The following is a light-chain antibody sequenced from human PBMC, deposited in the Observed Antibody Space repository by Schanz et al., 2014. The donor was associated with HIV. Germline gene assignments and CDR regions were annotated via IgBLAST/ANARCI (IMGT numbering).Light chain of an antibody. V-gene: IGLV2-11*01. J-gene: IGLJ2*01. CDR2: DVS. CDR3: QSYDSSLSVLV. CDR1: SSDVGGYNY. Sequence: QSVLTQPRSVSGSPGQSVTISCTGTSSDVGGYNYVSWYQQHPGKAPKLMIYDVSKRPSGVPDRFSGSKSGNTASLTISGLQGEDEADYYCQSYDSSLSVLVFGGGTKLTVL.